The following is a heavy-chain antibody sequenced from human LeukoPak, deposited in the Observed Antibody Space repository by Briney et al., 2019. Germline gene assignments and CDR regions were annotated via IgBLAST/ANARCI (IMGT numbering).Heavy chain of an antibody. CDR1: GGSISSYY. J-gene: IGHJ5*02. Sequence: SETLSLTCTVSGGSISSYYWSWIRQPAGKGLEWIGRIYTSGSTNYNPSLKSRVTMSVDTSKNQFSLKLSSVTAADTAVYYCARDRAYYYGSGSYYPFDPWGQGTLVTVSS. CDR3: ARDRAYYYGSGSYYPFDP. D-gene: IGHD3-10*01. CDR2: IYTSGST. V-gene: IGHV4-4*07.